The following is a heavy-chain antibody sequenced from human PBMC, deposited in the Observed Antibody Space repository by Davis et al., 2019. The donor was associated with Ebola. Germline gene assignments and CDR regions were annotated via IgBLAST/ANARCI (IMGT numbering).Heavy chain of an antibody. V-gene: IGHV2-26*01. Sequence: SGPTLVKPTETLTLTCTVSGFSLNNTKMGVSWIRQPPGKALEWLAHIFSNDEKFYSTSLKSRLTISKDTSKSQVVLTMTNTDPVDTARYYCVRIFGYSSSWFELSWFDPWGQGTLVTVSS. J-gene: IGHJ5*02. CDR1: GFSLNNTKMG. CDR2: IFSNDEK. CDR3: VRIFGYSSSWFELSWFDP. D-gene: IGHD6-13*01.